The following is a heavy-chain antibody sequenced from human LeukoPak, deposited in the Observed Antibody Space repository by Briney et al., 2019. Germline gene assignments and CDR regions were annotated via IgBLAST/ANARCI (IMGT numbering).Heavy chain of an antibody. J-gene: IGHJ6*03. CDR3: ARGSSWYDYYYYMDV. D-gene: IGHD6-13*01. Sequence: GASVKVSCKASGYTFTGYYMHWVRQAPGQGLEWMGLINPNSGGTNYAQKFQGRVTMTRDTSISTAYMELSRLRSDDTAVYYCARGSSWYDYYYYMDVWGKGTTVTVSS. CDR1: GYTFTGYY. CDR2: INPNSGGT. V-gene: IGHV1-2*06.